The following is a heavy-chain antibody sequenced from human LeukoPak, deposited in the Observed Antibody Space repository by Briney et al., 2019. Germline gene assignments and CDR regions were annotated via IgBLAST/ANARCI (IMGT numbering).Heavy chain of an antibody. CDR3: ASFMTTVTIPDY. Sequence: TGGSLRLSCAASGFTFRSYSMNWVRQAPGKRLEWLSSITSSGSHMHYADSVKGRFTISRDNAKSSLYLQMNSLSAEDTAVYYCASFMTTVTIPDYWGQGTLVTVSS. D-gene: IGHD4-17*01. CDR2: ITSSGSHM. CDR1: GFTFRSYS. V-gene: IGHV3-21*01. J-gene: IGHJ4*02.